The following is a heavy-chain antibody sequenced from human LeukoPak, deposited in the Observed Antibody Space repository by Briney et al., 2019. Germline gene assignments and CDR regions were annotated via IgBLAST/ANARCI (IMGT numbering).Heavy chain of an antibody. CDR1: GYTLTELS. CDR2: IIPIFGTA. Sequence: GASVKVSCKVSGYTLTELSMHWVRQAPGQGLEWMGGIIPIFGTANYAQKFQGRVTITADESTSTAYMELRSLRSDDTAVYYCARSRMYSSGWYPDYWGQGTLVTVSS. J-gene: IGHJ4*02. D-gene: IGHD6-19*01. V-gene: IGHV1-69*13. CDR3: ARSRMYSSGWYPDY.